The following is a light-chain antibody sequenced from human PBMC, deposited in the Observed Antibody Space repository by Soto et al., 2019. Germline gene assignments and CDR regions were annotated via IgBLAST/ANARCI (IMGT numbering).Light chain of an antibody. CDR1: RSISSN. J-gene: IGKJ1*01. Sequence: EIVLTQSPATLSVAPGERATLSCSAKRSISSNLAWYQQKPGQAPRLLIYGASSRATGIPDRFSGSGSGTDFTLTISRLEPEDFAVYYCQQYGSSLWTFGQGTKVDI. V-gene: IGKV3-20*01. CDR2: GAS. CDR3: QQYGSSLWT.